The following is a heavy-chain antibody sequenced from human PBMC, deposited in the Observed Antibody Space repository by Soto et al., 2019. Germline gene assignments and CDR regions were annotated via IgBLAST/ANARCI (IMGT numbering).Heavy chain of an antibody. J-gene: IGHJ3*01. CDR2: ISAGGGST. D-gene: IGHD3-10*01. CDR3: AHPRGFGVFDAYDF. V-gene: IGHV3-23*01. Sequence: GSLRLSCAASGFTFSSYAMSWVRQAPGKGLEWVSAISAGGGSTYYADSVNGRFTISRDNSITMLYLEMNTLRAEDTAVYYCAHPRGFGVFDAYDFWGQGAMVTVSS. CDR1: GFTFSSYA.